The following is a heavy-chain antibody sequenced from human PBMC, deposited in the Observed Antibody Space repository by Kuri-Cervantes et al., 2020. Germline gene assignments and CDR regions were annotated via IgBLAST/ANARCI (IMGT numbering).Heavy chain of an antibody. CDR2: FYYSGST. CDR3: ARSSGSSYGRLAY. Sequence: SETLSLTCTVSGGSISSTGYYWGWNRQPPGKGLEWIGSFYYSGSTNYNPSLKSRVTISVDTSKNQFSLKLSSVTAADTAVYYCARSSGSSYGRLAYWGQGTLVTVSS. V-gene: IGHV4-39*07. D-gene: IGHD5-18*01. J-gene: IGHJ4*02. CDR1: GGSISSTGYY.